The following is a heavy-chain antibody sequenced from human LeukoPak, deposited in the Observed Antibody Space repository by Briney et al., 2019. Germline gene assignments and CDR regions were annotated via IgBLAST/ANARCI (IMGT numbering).Heavy chain of an antibody. D-gene: IGHD3-22*01. CDR1: GGSISSYY. V-gene: IGHV4-59*08. Sequence: SETLSLTCTVSGGSISSYYWSWIRQPPGKGLEWIGYIYNSGSTNYNPSLKSRVTISLDTSKNQFSLKLSSVTAADTAVYYCASSDHYGSSGFGLDAFDIWGQGTMVTVSS. CDR2: IYNSGST. J-gene: IGHJ3*02. CDR3: ASSDHYGSSGFGLDAFDI.